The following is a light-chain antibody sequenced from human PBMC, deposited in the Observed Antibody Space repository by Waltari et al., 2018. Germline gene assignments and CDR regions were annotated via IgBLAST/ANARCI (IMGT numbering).Light chain of an antibody. V-gene: IGLV3-25*03. CDR3: QSTDCNVKVL. CDR2: RGT. CDR1: GSAKQY. Sequence: SYELTQPPSVSVSPGKTAKITCSADGSAKQYTHWYQQRPGQAPVLVIFRGTGRPSGIPERFSGSSSGTSVTLTITGVQAEDESDYFCQSTDCNVKVLFVGCTKLTVL. J-gene: IGLJ3*02.